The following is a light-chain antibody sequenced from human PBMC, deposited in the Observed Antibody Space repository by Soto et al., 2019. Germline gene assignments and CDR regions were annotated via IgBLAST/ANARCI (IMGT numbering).Light chain of an antibody. Sequence: EIVLTQFPGTLSLSPGGRATLSCRASQSVSRRLAWYQHRPGQSPRLLIYGASRRAMDIPVRFSGSGSGTEFTLTISSLQSEDFALYFCQQYDNSPPLTFGGGTKVEF. CDR2: GAS. CDR1: QSVSRR. V-gene: IGKV3-15*01. J-gene: IGKJ4*01. CDR3: QQYDNSPPLT.